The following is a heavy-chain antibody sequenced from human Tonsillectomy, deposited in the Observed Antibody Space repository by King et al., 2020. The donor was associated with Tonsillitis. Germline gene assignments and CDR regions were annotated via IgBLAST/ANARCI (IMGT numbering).Heavy chain of an antibody. V-gene: IGHV3-23*04. CDR1: GFTMSSYA. D-gene: IGHD4-17*01. Sequence: VQLVESGGDLVQPGGSLRLSCAVSGFTMSSYAMNWVRQAPGKGLEWVSGISGSVGKTYYADSVKGRFTISRDTSKNILYLQMNGLRAEDTALYYCAKRSGDNFSPLDYWGQGTLVAVSS. CDR2: ISGSVGKT. CDR3: AKRSGDNFSPLDY. J-gene: IGHJ4*02.